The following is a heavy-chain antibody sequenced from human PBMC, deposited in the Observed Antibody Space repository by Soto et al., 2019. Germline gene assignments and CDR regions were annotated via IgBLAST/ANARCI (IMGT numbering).Heavy chain of an antibody. D-gene: IGHD1-7*01. CDR3: ARDPNRITGTTGLDY. Sequence: GGSLRLSCAASGFTFSSYAMHWVRQAPGKGLEWVAVISYDGSNKYYADSVKGRFTISRDNSKNTLYLQMNSLRAEDTAVYYCARDPNRITGTTGLDYWGQGTLVTVSS. CDR1: GFTFSSYA. J-gene: IGHJ4*02. V-gene: IGHV3-30-3*01. CDR2: ISYDGSNK.